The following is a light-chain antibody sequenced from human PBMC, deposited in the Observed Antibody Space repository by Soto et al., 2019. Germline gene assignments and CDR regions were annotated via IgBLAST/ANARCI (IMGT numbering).Light chain of an antibody. Sequence: QSALTQPPSVSGSPGQSVTISCTGTSSDVGKYDRVSWYQQSPGTAPKLIIYEVTTRPSGVPARFSGSKSGNTASLTISGLQAEDEADYYCSSYVSTSRYVFGAGTQLTVL. V-gene: IGLV2-18*02. CDR2: EVT. J-gene: IGLJ7*01. CDR3: SSYVSTSRYV. CDR1: SSDVGKYDR.